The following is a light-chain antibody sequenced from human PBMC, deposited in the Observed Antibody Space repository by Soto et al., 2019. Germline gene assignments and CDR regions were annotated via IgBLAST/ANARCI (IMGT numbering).Light chain of an antibody. V-gene: IGLV2-11*01. J-gene: IGLJ2*01. CDR3: CSYAGSYSVV. CDR2: DVS. Sequence: VLTQPRSVSGSPGQSVTISCTGTSSDVGGYNYVSWYQQYPGKAPKLMIYDVSQRPSGVPDRFSGSKSGNTASLTISGLQAEDEADYFCCSYAGSYSVVFGGGTKLTVL. CDR1: SSDVGGYNY.